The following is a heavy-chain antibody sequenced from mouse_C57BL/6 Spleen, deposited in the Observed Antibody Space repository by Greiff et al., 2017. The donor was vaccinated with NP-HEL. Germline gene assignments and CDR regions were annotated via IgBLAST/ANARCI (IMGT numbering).Heavy chain of an antibody. CDR2: IDPSDSYT. D-gene: IGHD4-1*01. CDR1: GYTFTSYW. Sequence: QVQLQQPGAELVMPGASVKLSCKASGYTFTSYWMHWVKQRPGQGLEWIGEIDPSDSYTNYNQKFKGKSTLTVDTSSSTAYMQLSSLTSEDSAVYYCARRGSNWDYWGKGTTLTVSS. J-gene: IGHJ2*01. V-gene: IGHV1-69*01. CDR3: ARRGSNWDY.